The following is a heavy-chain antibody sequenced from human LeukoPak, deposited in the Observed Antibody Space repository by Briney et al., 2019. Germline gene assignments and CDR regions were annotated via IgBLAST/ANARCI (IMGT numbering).Heavy chain of an antibody. CDR2: ISAYIGNT. J-gene: IGHJ4*02. V-gene: IGHV1-18*01. D-gene: IGHD3-22*01. CDR1: GYTFTSYG. CDR3: AREGYYYDSSGYYTFDY. Sequence: ASVKVSCKASGYTFTSYGISWVRQAPGQGLEWMGWISAYIGNTNYAQKLQGRVTMTTDTSTSTAYMELRSLRSDDTAVYYCAREGYYYDSSGYYTFDYWGQGTLVTVSS.